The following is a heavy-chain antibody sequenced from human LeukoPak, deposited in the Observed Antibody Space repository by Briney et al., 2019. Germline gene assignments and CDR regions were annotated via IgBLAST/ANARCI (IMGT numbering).Heavy chain of an antibody. CDR3: ARSYASSWYWNWFDP. CDR1: GYSISNGYY. J-gene: IGHJ5*02. V-gene: IGHV4-38-2*02. D-gene: IGHD6-13*01. CDR2: IYPSGST. Sequence: SETLSLACTVSGYSISNGYYWGWIRQPPGTGLEWIGSIYPSGSTFYNPSLKSRVTISVDTSKNQFSLRLSSVTAADTAVYYCARSYASSWYWNWFDPWGQGTLVTVSS.